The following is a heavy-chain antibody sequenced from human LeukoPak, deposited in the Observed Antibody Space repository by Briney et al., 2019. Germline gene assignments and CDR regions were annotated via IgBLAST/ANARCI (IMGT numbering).Heavy chain of an antibody. V-gene: IGHV3-15*01. CDR2: IKNRTEGGTT. CDR1: GFTFRKAW. CDR3: AAGSGAPGY. D-gene: IGHD3-10*01. Sequence: GGSLRLSCAASGFTFRKAWMNWVRQAPGKGLEWVGRIKNRTEGGTTDYAAPVKGRFTISRDDSRNMVFLLMNSLNTGDTAVYFCAAGSGAPGYWGRGTLVTVSS. J-gene: IGHJ4*02.